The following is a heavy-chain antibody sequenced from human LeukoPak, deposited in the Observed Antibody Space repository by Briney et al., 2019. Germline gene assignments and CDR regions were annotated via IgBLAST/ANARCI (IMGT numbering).Heavy chain of an antibody. Sequence: SETLSLSCTISGGSISSYYWSWIRQPAGKGLEWIGRIYTSGSTNYNPSLKSRVTMSVDTSKNQFSLELSSVTAADTAVYYCARGGGGWLPFDYWGQGTLVTVSS. CDR3: ARGGGGWLPFDY. CDR2: IYTSGST. CDR1: GGSISSYY. D-gene: IGHD5-24*01. V-gene: IGHV4-4*07. J-gene: IGHJ4*02.